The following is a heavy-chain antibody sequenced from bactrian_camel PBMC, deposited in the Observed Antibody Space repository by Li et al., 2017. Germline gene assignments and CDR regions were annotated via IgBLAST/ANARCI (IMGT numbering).Heavy chain of an antibody. D-gene: IGHD7*01. CDR1: GYTDDRPC. Sequence: HVQLVESGGGSVQAGGSLRLSCLASGYTDDRPCMGWFRQAPGLEREGVAAIGSAGSTRYADSVKGRFSISQDMADNTVYLQMNDLQPEDTAVYYCAAADVFPRYTGPCPAPRSFFGYWGRGTQVTVSS. J-gene: IGHJ6*01. CDR2: IGSAGST. V-gene: IGHV3S55*01. CDR3: AAADVFPRYTGPCPAPRSFFGY.